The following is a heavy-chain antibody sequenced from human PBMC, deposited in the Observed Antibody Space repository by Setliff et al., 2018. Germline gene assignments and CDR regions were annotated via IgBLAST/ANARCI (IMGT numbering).Heavy chain of an antibody. CDR2: ISDAGDTT. V-gene: IGHV3-23*01. D-gene: IGHD3-10*01. Sequence: PGGSLTLSCAASGFAFNTYAMTWVRQAPGKGLEWVSSISDAGDTTFYADSVKGRFTISRDNSKNTLFLQMSSLRAEDTAVYYCAKQGLLWFGELFHPQDYWGQGTLVTVS. CDR1: GFAFNTYA. J-gene: IGHJ4*02. CDR3: AKQGLLWFGELFHPQDY.